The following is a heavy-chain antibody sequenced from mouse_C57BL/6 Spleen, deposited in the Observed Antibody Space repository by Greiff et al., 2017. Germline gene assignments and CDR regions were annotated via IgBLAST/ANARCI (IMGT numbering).Heavy chain of an antibody. CDR1: GFTFSSYG. CDR3: ARRGNYVDY. CDR2: ISSGGSYT. V-gene: IGHV5-6*02. Sequence: EVKLMESGGDLVKPGGSLKLSCAASGFTFSSYGMSWVRQTPDKRLEWVATISSGGSYTYYPDSVKGRFTISRDNAKNTLYLQMSSLKSEDTAMYYCARRGNYVDYWGQGTTLTVSS. J-gene: IGHJ2*01.